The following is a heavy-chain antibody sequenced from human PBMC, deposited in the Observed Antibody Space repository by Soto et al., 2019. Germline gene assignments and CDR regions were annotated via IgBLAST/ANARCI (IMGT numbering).Heavy chain of an antibody. Sequence: EVQLVESGGGLVQSGGSLRLSCAASVFTFSSYWMHWVRQAPGKGLVWVSRIKGDGISANYADSVKGRFTISRDNAKDTVFLQMNGLSADATAVYYCASGAMGNYYNDYWGQGTLVTVSS. CDR3: ASGAMGNYYNDY. D-gene: IGHD3-10*01. CDR2: IKGDGISA. J-gene: IGHJ4*02. CDR1: VFTFSSYW. V-gene: IGHV3-74*01.